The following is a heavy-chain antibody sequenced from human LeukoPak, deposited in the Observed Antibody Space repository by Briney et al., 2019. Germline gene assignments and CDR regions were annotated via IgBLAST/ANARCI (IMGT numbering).Heavy chain of an antibody. V-gene: IGHV1-18*01. CDR3: ARARRVLRFLEPPRGYYYMDV. CDR2: ISAYNGNT. D-gene: IGHD3-3*01. Sequence: ASVKVSCKASGYTFTSYGISWVRQAPGQGLEWMGWISAYNGNTNYAQKLQGRVTMTTDTSTSTAYMELRSLRSDDTAVYYCARARRVLRFLEPPRGYYYMDVWGKGTTVTVSS. J-gene: IGHJ6*03. CDR1: GYTFTSYG.